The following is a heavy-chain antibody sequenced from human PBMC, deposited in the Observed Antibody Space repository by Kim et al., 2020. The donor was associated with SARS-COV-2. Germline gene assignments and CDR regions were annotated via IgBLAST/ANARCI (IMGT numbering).Heavy chain of an antibody. D-gene: IGHD3-10*01. J-gene: IGHJ6*01. V-gene: IGHV3-30*03. Sequence: GGSLRLSFEASGFTFSNSAMHWVRQAPGKGLEWVARITYDGNSVDYADSVKGRTTISRDNSKNKLYLQMNRLRAKDTAMDLCARVQGRGIRAFGM. CDR2: ITYDGNSV. CDR3: ARVQGRGIRAFGM. CDR1: GFTFSNSA.